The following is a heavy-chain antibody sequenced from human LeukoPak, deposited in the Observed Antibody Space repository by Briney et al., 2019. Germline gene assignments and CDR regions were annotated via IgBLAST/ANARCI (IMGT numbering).Heavy chain of an antibody. Sequence: PGGSLRLSCAASGITFSSYSMNWVRQAPGKGLEWVSSISSSSSYIYYADSVKGRFTISRDNAKNSLYLQMNSPRAEDTAVYYCARYSGYDQPTDYWGQGTLVTVSS. V-gene: IGHV3-21*01. CDR1: GITFSSYS. CDR2: ISSSSSYI. J-gene: IGHJ4*02. CDR3: ARYSGYDQPTDY. D-gene: IGHD5-12*01.